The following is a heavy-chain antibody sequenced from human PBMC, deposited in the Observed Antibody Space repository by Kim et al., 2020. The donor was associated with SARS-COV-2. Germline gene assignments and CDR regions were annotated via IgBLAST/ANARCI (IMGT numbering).Heavy chain of an antibody. D-gene: IGHD3-16*01. V-gene: IGHV3-30*18. J-gene: IGHJ3*02. CDR1: GHTFSSYA. Sequence: GGSLRLSCVASGHTFSSYAIHWVRQAPGKGLEWVSYISYQGSDKYSADSMKGRITTSRDNSKNTVYLQINSLRLEDTAVYYCTKWGGNDAVDIWGQGTRVTVSP. CDR3: TKWGGNDAVDI. CDR2: ISYQGSDK.